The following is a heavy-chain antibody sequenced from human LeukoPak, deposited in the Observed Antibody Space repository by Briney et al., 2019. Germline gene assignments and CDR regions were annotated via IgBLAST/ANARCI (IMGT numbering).Heavy chain of an antibody. CDR1: GYTLTELS. V-gene: IGHV1-69*04. CDR2: IIPILGIA. D-gene: IGHD3-10*01. CDR3: ARDRGYYYGMDV. J-gene: IGHJ6*02. Sequence: GASVKVSCKVSGYTLTELSMHWVRQAPGQGLEWMGRIIPILGIANYAQKFQGRVTITADKSTSTAYMELSSLRSEDTAVYYCARDRGYYYGMDVWGQGTTVTVSS.